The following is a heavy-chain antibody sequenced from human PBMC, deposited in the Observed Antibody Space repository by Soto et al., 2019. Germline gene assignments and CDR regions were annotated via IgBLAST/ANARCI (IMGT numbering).Heavy chain of an antibody. J-gene: IGHJ4*02. CDR1: GDSVRRSGYS. Sequence: QLQLQEYGSGLVKPSQTLSLTCAVSGDSVRRSGYSWSWIRQPPGKGLEWIGYIFHTGSTYYNLSLRGRATISVDRSKNQFSLKLSCVTAADTAVYYCASHYGDYEYYEYWGQGTQVTVSS. V-gene: IGHV4-30-2*01. CDR2: IFHTGST. CDR3: ASHYGDYEYYEY. D-gene: IGHD4-17*01.